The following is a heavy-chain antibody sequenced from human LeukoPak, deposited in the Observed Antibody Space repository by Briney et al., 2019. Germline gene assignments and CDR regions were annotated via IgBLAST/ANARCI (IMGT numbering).Heavy chain of an antibody. V-gene: IGHV1-18*01. CDR1: GYTFTSYG. Sequence: ASVKVSCKASGYTFTSYGISWVRQAPGQRLEWMGWISAYNGNTNYAQKLQGRVTMTTDTSTSTAYMELRSLRSDDTAVYYCARNGAGYGYGPTDYWGQGTLVTVSS. CDR3: ARNGAGYGYGPTDY. J-gene: IGHJ4*02. CDR2: ISAYNGNT. D-gene: IGHD5-18*01.